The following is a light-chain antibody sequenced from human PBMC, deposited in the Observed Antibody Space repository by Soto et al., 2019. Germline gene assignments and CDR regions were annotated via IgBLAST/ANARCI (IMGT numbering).Light chain of an antibody. CDR3: ATWDSSLSAGV. Sequence: QAVVTQPPSVSAAPGQKVTISCSGSSSNIENNYVSWYQQLPGTAPKLLIYEDTTRPSGIPDRFSGSKSGTSATLGITGLQTGDEADYYCATWDSSLSAGVFGTGTKVTVL. CDR2: EDT. V-gene: IGLV1-51*02. CDR1: SSNIENNY. J-gene: IGLJ1*01.